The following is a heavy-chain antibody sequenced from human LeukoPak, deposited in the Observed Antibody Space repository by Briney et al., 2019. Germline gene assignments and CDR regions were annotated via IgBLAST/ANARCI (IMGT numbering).Heavy chain of an antibody. D-gene: IGHD4-17*01. Sequence: ASVKVSCKASGYTFTSYDINWVRQATGQGLEWMGWINPNSGNTGYAQKFQGRVTMTRNTSISTAYMELSSLRSEDTTVYYCARGPTTVTTPGQFDPWGQGTLVTVSS. CDR3: ARGPTTVTTPGQFDP. J-gene: IGHJ5*02. V-gene: IGHV1-8*01. CDR1: GYTFTSYD. CDR2: INPNSGNT.